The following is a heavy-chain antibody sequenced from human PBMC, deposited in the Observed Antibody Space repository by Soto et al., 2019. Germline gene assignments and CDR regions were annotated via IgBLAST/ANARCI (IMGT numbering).Heavy chain of an antibody. Sequence: ASVKVSCKASGYTFTGYAMHWVRQAPGQRLEWMGWINAGNGNTKYSQKFQGRVTITRDTSASTAYMELSSLRSDDTAVYYCAREVVRVAGTRWSAPWGKGTLVTVSS. V-gene: IGHV1-3*01. CDR1: GYTFTGYA. D-gene: IGHD6-19*01. J-gene: IGHJ5*02. CDR2: INAGNGNT. CDR3: AREVVRVAGTRWSAP.